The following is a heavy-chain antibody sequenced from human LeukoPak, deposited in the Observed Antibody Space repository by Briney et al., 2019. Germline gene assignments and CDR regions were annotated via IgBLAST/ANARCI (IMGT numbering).Heavy chain of an antibody. V-gene: IGHV3-30*03. Sequence: PGRSLRLSCAASGFTFSDYGLTWVSLAPDKGLEWEAVIFYDGNTKFYADSVKGRFTISRDKSKNILYLQMNGLRPENTAVYYCVSPYSGYDGLTLGYYGGQGTLVTVSS. D-gene: IGHD5-12*01. J-gene: IGHJ4*02. CDR1: GFTFSDYG. CDR2: IFYDGNTK. CDR3: VSPYSGYDGLTLGYY.